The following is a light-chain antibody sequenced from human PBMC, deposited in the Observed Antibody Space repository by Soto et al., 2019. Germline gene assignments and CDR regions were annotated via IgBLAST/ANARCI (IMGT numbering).Light chain of an antibody. V-gene: IGKV1-9*01. CDR2: GAT. Sequence: IQLTQSPSSLSASVGDRVTITCRASQGISNYLAWYQQKPGKTPRLLIYGATTLQSGVPSRFSGSGSGTEFTLTISSLQPDDFATYYCQQYNSYSITFGQGTRLEIK. CDR1: QGISNY. CDR3: QQYNSYSIT. J-gene: IGKJ5*01.